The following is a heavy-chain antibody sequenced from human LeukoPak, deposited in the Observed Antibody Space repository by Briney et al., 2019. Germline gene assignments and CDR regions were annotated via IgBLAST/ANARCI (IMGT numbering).Heavy chain of an antibody. V-gene: IGHV4-59*01. CDR1: GGSISSYY. J-gene: IGHJ4*02. Sequence: SETLSLTCTVSGGSISSYYWSWIRQPPGKGLEWIGYIYYSGSTNYNPSLKSRVTISVDTSKNQFSLKLSSVTAADTAVYYCARGSRSSIAARRRIYFDYWGQGTLVTVSS. CDR2: IYYSGST. CDR3: ARGSRSSIAARRRIYFDY. D-gene: IGHD6-6*01.